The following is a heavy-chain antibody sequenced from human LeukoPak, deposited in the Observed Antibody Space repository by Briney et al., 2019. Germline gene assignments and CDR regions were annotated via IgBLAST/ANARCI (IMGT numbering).Heavy chain of an antibody. CDR2: IYYSGST. D-gene: IGHD2-15*01. CDR1: GGSISSYY. V-gene: IGHV4-59*01. J-gene: IGHJ4*02. Sequence: RPSETLSLTCTVSGGSISSYYWRWIRQPPGKGVEWIGYIYYSGSTNYNPSLKSRVTISVDTSKNQFSLKLSSVTAADTAVYYCAAGCSGGSCYSHFDYWGQGTLVTVSS. CDR3: AAGCSGGSCYSHFDY.